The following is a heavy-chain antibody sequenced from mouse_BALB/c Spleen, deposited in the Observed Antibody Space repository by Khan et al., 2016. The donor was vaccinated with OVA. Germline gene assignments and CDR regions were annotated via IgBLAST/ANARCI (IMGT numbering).Heavy chain of an antibody. CDR1: GYSITSGYG. D-gene: IGHD1-2*01. V-gene: IGHV3-2*02. CDR2: ISYSGST. J-gene: IGHJ2*01. Sequence: EVQLQESGPGLVKPSQSLSLTCTVTGYSITSGYGWNLIRQFPGNILEWMGYISYSGSTNYNPSLKSRTSITRDTSKNQFFLQLNSVTTEDTATYCGARTARIKYWGQGTTLTVSS. CDR3: ARTARIKY.